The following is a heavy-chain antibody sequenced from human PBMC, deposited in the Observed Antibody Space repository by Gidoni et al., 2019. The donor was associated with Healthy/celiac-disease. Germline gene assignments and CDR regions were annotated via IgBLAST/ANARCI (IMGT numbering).Heavy chain of an antibody. D-gene: IGHD6-19*01. CDR3: AKVKVAAFWYFDY. J-gene: IGHJ4*02. CDR1: GFPFSSYA. CDR2: ISGSGGST. Sequence: EVQLLESGGGLVQPGGSLRLSCAASGFPFSSYAMSWVRQAPGKGLEWVSAISGSGGSTYYADSVKGRFTISRDNSKNTLYLQMNSLRAEDTAVYYCAKVKVAAFWYFDYWGQGTLVTVSS. V-gene: IGHV3-23*01.